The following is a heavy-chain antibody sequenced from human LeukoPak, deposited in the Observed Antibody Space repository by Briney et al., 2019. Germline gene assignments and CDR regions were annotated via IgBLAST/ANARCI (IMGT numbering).Heavy chain of an antibody. Sequence: GGSLRLSCAASGFTFSSYWMSWVRQAPGKGLEWVANIKQDGSEKYYVDSVKGRFTISRDNAKTSLYLQMNSRRAEDTAVYYCARVLGFYYDSSGSRGQTYYYYGMDVWGQGTTVTVSS. V-gene: IGHV3-7*01. CDR2: IKQDGSEK. J-gene: IGHJ6*02. CDR3: ARVLGFYYDSSGSRGQTYYYYGMDV. CDR1: GFTFSSYW. D-gene: IGHD3-22*01.